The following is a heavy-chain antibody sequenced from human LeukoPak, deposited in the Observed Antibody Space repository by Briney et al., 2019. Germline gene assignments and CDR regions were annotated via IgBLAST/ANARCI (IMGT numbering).Heavy chain of an antibody. V-gene: IGHV1-69*05. CDR1: GGTFSSYA. J-gene: IGHJ4*02. CDR3: ARSRYYDSSGQLLNFDY. D-gene: IGHD3-22*01. CDR2: IIPIFGTA. Sequence: SVKVSCKASGGTFSSYAISWVRQAPGQGLEWMGGIIPIFGTANYAQKFQGRVTITTDESTSTAYMELSSLRSEDTAVYYCARSRYYDSSGQLLNFDYWGQGTLVTVSS.